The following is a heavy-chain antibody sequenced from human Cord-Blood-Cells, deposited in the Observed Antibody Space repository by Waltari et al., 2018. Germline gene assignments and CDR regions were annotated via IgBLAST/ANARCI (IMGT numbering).Heavy chain of an antibody. CDR3: VRVVRGPYYYYGMDV. D-gene: IGHD3-10*01. CDR1: VDPFTGYY. CDR2: INPNSGGT. J-gene: IGHJ6*02. Sequence: QVQPVQSGAEVKKPGASVKAPCQAPVDPFTGYYMHWVRASPAQGLEWMGWINPNSGGTNYAQKFQGRVTMTRDTSISTAYMELSRLRSDDTAVYYCVRVVRGPYYYYGMDVWGQGTTVTVSS. V-gene: IGHV1-2*02.